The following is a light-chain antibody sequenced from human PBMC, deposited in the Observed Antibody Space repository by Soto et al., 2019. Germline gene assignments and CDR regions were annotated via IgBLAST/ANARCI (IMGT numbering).Light chain of an antibody. CDR3: HQYNNWPPFT. J-gene: IGKJ3*01. Sequence: EIVMTQSPATLSVSPEERATLSCRASQSVSSNLAWYQQKPGQAPRLLIYGASTRATGIPARFSGSGSGTEFTLTISSLQSEDFAVYYCHQYNNWPPFTFGPGTKVDIK. CDR2: GAS. V-gene: IGKV3-15*01. CDR1: QSVSSN.